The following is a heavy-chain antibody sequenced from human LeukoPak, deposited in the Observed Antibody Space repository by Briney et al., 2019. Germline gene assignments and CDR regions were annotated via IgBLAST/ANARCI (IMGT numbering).Heavy chain of an antibody. Sequence: SETLSLTCTVSGGSISSYYWSWIRQPPPKGLEWIGYIYSSGSTNYNPSLKIRVTISVDTSKNQFSLKLSSVTAADTAVYYCARLSQVGDSSGYRDYYYMDVWGKGTTVTVSS. CDR2: IYSSGST. CDR3: ARLSQVGDSSGYRDYYYMDV. D-gene: IGHD3-22*01. CDR1: GGSISSYY. J-gene: IGHJ6*03. V-gene: IGHV4-4*09.